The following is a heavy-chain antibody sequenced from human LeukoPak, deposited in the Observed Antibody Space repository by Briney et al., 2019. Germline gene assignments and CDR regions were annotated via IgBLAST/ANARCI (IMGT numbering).Heavy chain of an antibody. CDR2: IYSGGST. D-gene: IGHD2-15*01. V-gene: IGHV3-66*01. CDR1: GFTVSSNY. J-gene: IGHJ3*02. CDR3: ARVLGYCSGGSCRDAFDI. Sequence: GSLRLSCAASGFTVSSNYMSWVRQAPGKGLEWVSVIYSGGSTYYADSVKGRFTISRDNSKNTLYLQMNSLRAEDTAVYYCARVLGYCSGGSCRDAFDIWGQGTMVTVSS.